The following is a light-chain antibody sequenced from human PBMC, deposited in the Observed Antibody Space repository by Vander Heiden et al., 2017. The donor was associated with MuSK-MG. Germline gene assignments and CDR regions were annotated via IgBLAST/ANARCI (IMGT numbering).Light chain of an antibody. CDR1: QSVSSY. J-gene: IGKJ3*01. Sequence: EIVLTQSPATLSLSPGERATLSCRASQSVSSYLAWYQQKPGQAPRLLIYDASNRATGIPARFSGSGSGTDFTLTISSLEPEDFAVYYCQQRSNWPRGITFGPGTKVXIK. CDR3: QQRSNWPRGIT. CDR2: DAS. V-gene: IGKV3-11*01.